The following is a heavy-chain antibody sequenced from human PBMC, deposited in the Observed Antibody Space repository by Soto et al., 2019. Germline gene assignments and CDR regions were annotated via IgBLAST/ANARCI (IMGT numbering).Heavy chain of an antibody. J-gene: IGHJ4*02. CDR1: GFTFNIYA. Sequence: EVQLLESGGGLVQRGGSLRLSCAATGFTFNIYAMSWVRQAPGKGLEWVSVISGSGDDTYYADSVKGRFTISRDNSKNTLYLQLNSLTAEDTAVYYCAKDQCRSVSCYAVLEYWGQGSLVTVSS. V-gene: IGHV3-23*01. CDR2: ISGSGDDT. D-gene: IGHD2-2*01. CDR3: AKDQCRSVSCYAVLEY.